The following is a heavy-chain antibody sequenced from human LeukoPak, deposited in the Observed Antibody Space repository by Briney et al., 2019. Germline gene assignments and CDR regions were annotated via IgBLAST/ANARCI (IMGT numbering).Heavy chain of an antibody. J-gene: IGHJ4*02. V-gene: IGHV3-30*02. CDR3: ARGDITMVRGVTQNDY. Sequence: GGSLRLSCAASGFTFSSYSMNWVRQAPGKGLEWVAFIRYDGSNKYYADSVKGRFTISRDNSKNTLYLQMNSLRAEDTAVYYCARGDITMVRGVTQNDYWGQGTLVTVSS. CDR1: GFTFSSYS. CDR2: IRYDGSNK. D-gene: IGHD3-10*01.